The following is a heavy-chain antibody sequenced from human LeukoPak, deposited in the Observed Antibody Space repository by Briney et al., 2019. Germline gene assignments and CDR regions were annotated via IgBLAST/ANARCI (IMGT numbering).Heavy chain of an antibody. Sequence: SETLSLTCTVSGGSISSSSYYWGWIRQPPGKGLEWIGSIYYSGSTYYNPSLKSRVTISVDTSKNQFSLKLSSVTAADTAVYYCQGVVVAATTSGYFDYWGQGTLVTVSS. J-gene: IGHJ4*02. D-gene: IGHD2-15*01. V-gene: IGHV4-39*07. CDR1: GGSISSSSYY. CDR3: QGVVVAATTSGYFDY. CDR2: IYYSGST.